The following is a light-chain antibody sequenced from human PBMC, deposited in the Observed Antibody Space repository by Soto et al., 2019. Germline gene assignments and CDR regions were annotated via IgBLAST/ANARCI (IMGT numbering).Light chain of an antibody. CDR2: HAS. CDR3: QQRSNWPLT. V-gene: IGKV3-11*01. CDR1: QSVSDK. Sequence: EIVMTQSPATVSVSPGERATLSCRASQSVSDKLAWYQQKPGQAPRLLIYHASARATGIPARFSGSGSGTDFTLTISSLEPEDFAVYYCQQRSNWPLTFGGGTKVDIK. J-gene: IGKJ4*01.